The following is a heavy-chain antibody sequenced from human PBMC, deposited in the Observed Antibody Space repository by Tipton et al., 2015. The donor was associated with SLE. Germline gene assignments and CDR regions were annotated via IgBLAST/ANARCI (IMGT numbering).Heavy chain of an antibody. V-gene: IGHV4-39*07. CDR3: ARLIGHSTYEFWFDP. CDR2: VHSRGNT. CDR1: GDSISSGTFF. Sequence: GSLRLSCTVSGDSISSGTFFWGWVRQSPEKGLAWIGSVHSRGNTYYNPSLTSRVTISVDPSKNQFSLTLKSVTAADTAVYYCARLIGHSTYEFWFDPWGQGTLVTVSS. J-gene: IGHJ5*02. D-gene: IGHD4-11*01.